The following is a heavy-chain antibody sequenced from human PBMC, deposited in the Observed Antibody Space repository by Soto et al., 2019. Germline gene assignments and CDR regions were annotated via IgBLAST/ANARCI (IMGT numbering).Heavy chain of an antibody. CDR2: ISGSGGST. D-gene: IGHD2-15*01. CDR3: AKSRYCSGGSCYRTTTPGEAFDI. J-gene: IGHJ3*02. V-gene: IGHV3-23*01. CDR1: GFTFSSYA. Sequence: GGSLRLSCAASGFTFSSYAMSWVRQAPGKGLEWVSAISGSGGSTYYADSVKGRFTISRDNSKNTLYLQMNSLRAEDTAVYYCAKSRYCSGGSCYRTTTPGEAFDIWGQGTMVTVSS.